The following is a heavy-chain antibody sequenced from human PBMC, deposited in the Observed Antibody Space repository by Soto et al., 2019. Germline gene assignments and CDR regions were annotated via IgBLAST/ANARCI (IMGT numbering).Heavy chain of an antibody. Sequence: QVQLVESGGGVVQPGRSLRLSCAASGFTFSSYGMHWVRQAPGKGLEWVAVIWYDGSNKYYADSVKGRFTISRDNSENTLYLHMNTLRAEDMAVYYCAREALAYCGGDCYSAFDYWGHGTLVTVSS. CDR1: GFTFSSYG. D-gene: IGHD2-21*02. CDR2: IWYDGSNK. V-gene: IGHV3-33*01. J-gene: IGHJ4*01. CDR3: AREALAYCGGDCYSAFDY.